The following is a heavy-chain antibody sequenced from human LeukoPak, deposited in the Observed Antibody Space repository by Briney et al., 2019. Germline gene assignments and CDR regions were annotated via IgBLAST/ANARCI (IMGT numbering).Heavy chain of an antibody. CDR3: AKDGGYYGSSGYYSGY. V-gene: IGHV3-23*01. J-gene: IGHJ4*02. CDR1: GFTFSSYA. Sequence: PGGSLRLSCAASGFTFSSYAMSWVRQAPGKGLEWVSAISGSGGSTYYADSVKGRFTISRDNSKNTLYLQMNSLRAEDTAVYYCAKDGGYYGSSGYYSGYWGQGTLVTVSS. D-gene: IGHD3-22*01. CDR2: ISGSGGST.